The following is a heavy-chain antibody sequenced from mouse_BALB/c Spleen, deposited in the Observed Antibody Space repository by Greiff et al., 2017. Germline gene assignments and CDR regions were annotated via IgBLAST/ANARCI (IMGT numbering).Heavy chain of an antibody. Sequence: EVQLKESGPELVKPGASVKMSCKASGYTFTSYVMHWVKQKPGQGLEWIGYINPYNDGTKYNEKFKGKATLTSDKSSSTAYMELSSLTSEDSAVYYCARGQLGLRHAMDYWGQGTSVTVSS. CDR1: GYTFTSYV. CDR3: ARGQLGLRHAMDY. D-gene: IGHD3-1*01. V-gene: IGHV1-14*01. CDR2: INPYNDGT. J-gene: IGHJ4*01.